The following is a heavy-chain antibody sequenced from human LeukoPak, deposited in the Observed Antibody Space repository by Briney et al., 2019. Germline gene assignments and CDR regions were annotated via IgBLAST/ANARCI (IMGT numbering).Heavy chain of an antibody. D-gene: IGHD6-19*01. CDR3: ARETTLTGYSSGLGFNY. J-gene: IGHJ4*02. V-gene: IGHV4-30-4*02. CDR1: GGSISSGDYY. CDR2: IYYSGST. Sequence: SETLSLTSTVSGGSISSGDYYWSWIRQPPGKGLEWIGYIYYSGSTYYNPSLKSRVTISVDTSKNQFSLKLSSVTAADTAVYYCARETTLTGYSSGLGFNYWGQGTLVTVSS.